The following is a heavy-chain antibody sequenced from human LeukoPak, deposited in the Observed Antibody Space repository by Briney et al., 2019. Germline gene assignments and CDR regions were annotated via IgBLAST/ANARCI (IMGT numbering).Heavy chain of an antibody. V-gene: IGHV3-23*01. D-gene: IGHD4-23*01. CDR3: ARTKAVVTPGPFDY. CDR1: GFTFSSYG. Sequence: GGSLRLSCAASGFTFSSYGLSWVRQAPGKGLEWVSGITGSGGSTYYADSVKGRFTTSRDNSKNTLYLQMNSLRAEDTAIYYCARTKAVVTPGPFDYWGQGALVTVSS. J-gene: IGHJ4*02. CDR2: ITGSGGST.